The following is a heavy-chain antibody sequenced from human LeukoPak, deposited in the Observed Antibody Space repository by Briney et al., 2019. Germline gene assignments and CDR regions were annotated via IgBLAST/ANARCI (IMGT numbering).Heavy chain of an antibody. Sequence: PSETLCLTCTVSGGSISVYYWSRIRQPPGKGLEWIAYIYYSGSTKFNPSLKSRVTMSLDASKNQFFLRLSSVTAADTAVYYCSRCPSLNYHNGMHVWGQGTMVTVSS. CDR1: GGSISVYY. CDR3: SRCPSLNYHNGMHV. CDR2: IYYSGST. V-gene: IGHV4-59*01. J-gene: IGHJ6*02.